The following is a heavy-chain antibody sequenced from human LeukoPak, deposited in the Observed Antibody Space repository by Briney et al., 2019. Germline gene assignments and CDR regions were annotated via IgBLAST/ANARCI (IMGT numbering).Heavy chain of an antibody. D-gene: IGHD3-9*01. CDR2: IYNSGDT. V-gene: IGHV4-59*11. J-gene: IGHJ4*02. CDR1: GDSISIHY. Sequence: PSETLSLTCTVSGDSISIHYWSWIRQPPGKGLEWIGYIYNSGDTNYNPSLKSRVTISVDTSKSQFSLKLSSVTAADTAVYYCAKDGTGYQNWGQGTLVTVSS. CDR3: AKDGTGYQN.